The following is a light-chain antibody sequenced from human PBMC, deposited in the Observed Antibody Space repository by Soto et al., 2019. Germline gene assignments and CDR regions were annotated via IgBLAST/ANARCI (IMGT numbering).Light chain of an antibody. V-gene: IGKV3-15*01. CDR2: GAS. Sequence: EIVMTQSPGTLSVSPGERATLSCRASQSVSSNLAWYQQKPGQAPGLLIYGASTRATGIPARFSGSGSETEFTLTISSLQSEDFAVYYCQQFYNWPRTFGQGTKVDIK. CDR1: QSVSSN. CDR3: QQFYNWPRT. J-gene: IGKJ1*01.